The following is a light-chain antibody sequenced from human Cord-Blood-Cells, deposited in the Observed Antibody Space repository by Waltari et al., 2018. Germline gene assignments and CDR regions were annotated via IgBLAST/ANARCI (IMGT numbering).Light chain of an antibody. CDR2: GAS. CDR3: QQYGSSPRT. CDR1: QSVSSSY. V-gene: IGKV3-20*01. J-gene: IGKJ1*01. Sequence: EIVLTQSPGPLSFSPGAIATLSCRASQSVSSSYLAWYQQKPGQAPRLLIYGASSRATGIPDRFSGSGSGTDFTLTISRLEPEDFAVYYCQQYGSSPRTFGQGTKVEIK.